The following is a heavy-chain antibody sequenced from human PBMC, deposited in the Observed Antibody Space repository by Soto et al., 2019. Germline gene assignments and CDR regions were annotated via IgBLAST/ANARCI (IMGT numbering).Heavy chain of an antibody. Sequence: LRLSCEASGFTFSSYPMSWVRQAPGKGLEWVSGITGGGTNAYYADSVKGRITISRDNSKNTLYLQLNSLRAEDTAVYYCAKEAARPGPCDYWGQGTLVTVSS. V-gene: IGHV3-23*01. D-gene: IGHD6-6*01. J-gene: IGHJ4*02. CDR2: ITGGGTNA. CDR3: AKEAARPGPCDY. CDR1: GFTFSSYP.